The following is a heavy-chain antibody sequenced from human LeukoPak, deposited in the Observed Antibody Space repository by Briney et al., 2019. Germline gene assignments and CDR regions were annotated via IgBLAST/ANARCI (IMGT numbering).Heavy chain of an antibody. CDR2: VSHSGSR. V-gene: IGHV4-4*02. Sequence: PSETLALTCDVPGVSISSSNWWSWVRQPPGKGLEWIGEVSHSGSRNYNPSLTGRVTVSLDWAKSQVSLKMTSATAADTAVYYCASHMVVTGTRGFDNWGQGTLVTVS. CDR1: GVSISSSNW. CDR3: ASHMVVTGTRGFDN. J-gene: IGHJ4*02. D-gene: IGHD2-21*02.